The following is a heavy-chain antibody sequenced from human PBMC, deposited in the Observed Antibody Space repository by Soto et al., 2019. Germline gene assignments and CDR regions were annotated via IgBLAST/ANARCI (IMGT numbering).Heavy chain of an antibody. J-gene: IGHJ4*02. CDR1: GDSVSSGSKC. D-gene: IGHD6-19*01. CDR2: ICNSGST. Sequence: QVQLQESGPGLVKPSETLSLTFTVSGDSVSSGSKCWSWIRQPPGKALEWIAYICNSGSTNYNPSLKSRVTISRDTSTNQFSLKMTSVTAEDTAVYYCARSGGGSGWLGGQGTLVTVSP. CDR3: ARSGGGSGWL. V-gene: IGHV4-61*01.